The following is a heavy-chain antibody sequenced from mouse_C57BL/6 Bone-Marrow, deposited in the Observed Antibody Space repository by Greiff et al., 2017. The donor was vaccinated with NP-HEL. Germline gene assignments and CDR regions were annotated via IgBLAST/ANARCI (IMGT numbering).Heavy chain of an antibody. J-gene: IGHJ1*03. V-gene: IGHV1-50*01. CDR2: IDPSDSYT. CDR3: ARGSLGPYWYFDV. Sequence: QVQLQQPGAELVKPGASVKLSCKASGYTFTSYWMQWVKQRPGQGLEWIGEIDPSDSYTNYNQKFKGKATLTVDTSSSTAYMQLSSLTSEDSAVYYCARGSLGPYWYFDVGGTGTTVTVSS. D-gene: IGHD4-1*01. CDR1: GYTFTSYW.